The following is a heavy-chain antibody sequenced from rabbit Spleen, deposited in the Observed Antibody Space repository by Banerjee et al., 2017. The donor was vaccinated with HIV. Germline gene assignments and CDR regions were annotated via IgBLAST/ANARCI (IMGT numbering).Heavy chain of an antibody. Sequence: QSLEESGGGLVQPEGSLALTCKASGFSFSAGYYMCWVRQAPGKGLEWIACIHGGSVNNVYYATWAKGRFTISKTSSTTVTLQTTSLTAADTATYFCARFYAGYGDFGYAAMWGQGTLVTVS. CDR2: IHGGSVNNV. CDR1: GFSFSAGYY. V-gene: IGHV1S40*01. CDR3: ARFYAGYGDFGYAAM. J-gene: IGHJ3*01. D-gene: IGHD7-1*01.